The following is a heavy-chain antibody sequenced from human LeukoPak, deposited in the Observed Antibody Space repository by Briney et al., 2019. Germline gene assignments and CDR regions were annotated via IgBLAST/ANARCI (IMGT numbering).Heavy chain of an antibody. CDR2: ISYSGST. CDR1: GCSISSGGYY. Sequence: SETLSLTCTVSGCSISSGGYYWSWIRQHPGKGLEWIGYISYSGSTYYNPSLKSRVTISVATSKNQFSLKLSSVTAADTAVHYCARGPYYYDSQTFDYWGQGTLVTVSS. D-gene: IGHD3-22*01. CDR3: ARGPYYYDSQTFDY. V-gene: IGHV4-31*03. J-gene: IGHJ4*02.